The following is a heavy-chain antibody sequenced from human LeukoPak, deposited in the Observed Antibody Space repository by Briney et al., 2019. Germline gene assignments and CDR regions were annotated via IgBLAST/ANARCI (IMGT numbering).Heavy chain of an antibody. CDR3: ARDTAAAGEAYAFDI. V-gene: IGHV3-30*02. D-gene: IGHD6-13*01. CDR1: AFTFSRYG. J-gene: IGHJ3*02. Sequence: GGSLRLSCAASAFTFSRYGMHWVRQAPGKGLEWVAFIRYDGSNKYYADSVKGRFTISRDNAKNSLYLQMSSLRAEDTAVYYCARDTAAAGEAYAFDIWGQGTMVTVSS. CDR2: IRYDGSNK.